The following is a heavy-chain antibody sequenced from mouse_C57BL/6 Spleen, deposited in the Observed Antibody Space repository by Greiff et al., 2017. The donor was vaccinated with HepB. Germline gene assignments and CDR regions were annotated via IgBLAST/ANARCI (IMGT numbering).Heavy chain of an antibody. V-gene: IGHV1-81*01. CDR1: GYTFTSYG. D-gene: IGHD1-1*01. Sequence: QVQLQQSGAELARPGASVKLSCKASGYTFTSYGISWVKQRTGQGLEWIGEIYPRSGNTYYNEKFKGKATLTADKSSSTAYMELRSLTSEDSAVYFCASDSDYGSIPFAYWGQGTLVTVSA. CDR2: IYPRSGNT. CDR3: ASDSDYGSIPFAY. J-gene: IGHJ3*01.